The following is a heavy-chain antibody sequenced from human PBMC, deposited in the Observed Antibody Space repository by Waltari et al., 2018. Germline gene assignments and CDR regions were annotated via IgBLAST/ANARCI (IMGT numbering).Heavy chain of an antibody. V-gene: IGHV4-38-2*02. CDR2: IYHSGST. CDR3: ARANWNYEDY. J-gene: IGHJ4*02. Sequence: QVQLQESGPGLVTPSETLSLTCTVSGYSISSGYYWGWIRQPPGKGLEWIGSIYHSGSTYYNPSLKSRVTISVDTSKNQFSLKLSSVTAADTAVYYCARANWNYEDYWGQGTLVTVSS. D-gene: IGHD1-7*01. CDR1: GYSISSGYY.